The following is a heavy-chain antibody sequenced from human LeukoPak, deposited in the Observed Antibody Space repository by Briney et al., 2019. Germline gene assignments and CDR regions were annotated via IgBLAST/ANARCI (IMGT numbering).Heavy chain of an antibody. V-gene: IGHV3-9*03. D-gene: IGHD6-19*01. CDR2: ISWNSGSI. Sequence: GGSLRLSCAASAFTFDAYAMHWVRQAPGKGLEWVSCISWNSGSIGYADSVKGRFTISRDNAKNSLYLQMNSLRAEDMALYYCAKGNRQWLNLNWFDPWGQGTLVTVSS. J-gene: IGHJ5*02. CDR3: AKGNRQWLNLNWFDP. CDR1: AFTFDAYA.